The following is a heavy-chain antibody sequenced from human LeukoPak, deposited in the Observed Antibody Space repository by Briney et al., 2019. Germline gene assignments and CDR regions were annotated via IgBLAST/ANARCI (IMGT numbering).Heavy chain of an antibody. J-gene: IGHJ3*02. CDR3: ARVTDYYGSSGYYAFDI. Sequence: ASVKVSCKASGYTFTSYGISWVRQAPGQGLEWMGWISAYNGNTNYAQKLQGRVTMTTDASTSTAYMELRSLRSDDTAVYYCARVTDYYGSSGYYAFDIWGQGTMVTVSS. CDR1: GYTFTSYG. CDR2: ISAYNGNT. V-gene: IGHV1-18*01. D-gene: IGHD3-22*01.